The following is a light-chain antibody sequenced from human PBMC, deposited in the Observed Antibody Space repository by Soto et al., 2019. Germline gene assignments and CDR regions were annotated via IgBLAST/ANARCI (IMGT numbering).Light chain of an antibody. CDR1: QSISSSY. Sequence: EILLTQSPGTLSLSRGKRATLSCRASQSISSSYLAWYQQRPGQAPRLLIYGASSRATGIPDRFSGSGSGTEFTLTISRLEPEDFAVYYCQQYGSSSWTFGQGTKVDIK. V-gene: IGKV3-20*01. CDR2: GAS. CDR3: QQYGSSSWT. J-gene: IGKJ1*01.